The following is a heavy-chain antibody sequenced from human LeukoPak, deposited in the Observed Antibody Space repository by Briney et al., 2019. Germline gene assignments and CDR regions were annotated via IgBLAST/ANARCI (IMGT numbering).Heavy chain of an antibody. CDR1: GGSISSYY. V-gene: IGHV4-59*08. D-gene: IGHD6-19*01. Sequence: SETLSLTCTVSGGSISSYYWSWIRQPPGKGLEWIGYTYYSGSTNYNPSLKSRVTISVDTSKNQFSLKLSSVTAADTAVYYCARLQDQWPREFDYWGQGTLVTVSS. CDR3: ARLQDQWPREFDY. CDR2: TYYSGST. J-gene: IGHJ4*02.